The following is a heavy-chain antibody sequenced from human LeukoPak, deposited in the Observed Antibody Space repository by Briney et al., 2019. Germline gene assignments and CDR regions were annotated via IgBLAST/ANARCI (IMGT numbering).Heavy chain of an antibody. CDR2: IYYSGST. J-gene: IGHJ4*02. V-gene: IGHV4-59*08. CDR1: GGSISSYY. CDR3: ARHPADYGDFPDY. Sequence: SETLSLTCTVSGGSISSYYWSWIRQPPGKGLEWIGYIYYSGSTNYNPSLKSRVTISVDTSKNQFSLKLSSVTAVDTAVYYCARHPADYGDFPDYWGQGTLVTVSS. D-gene: IGHD4-17*01.